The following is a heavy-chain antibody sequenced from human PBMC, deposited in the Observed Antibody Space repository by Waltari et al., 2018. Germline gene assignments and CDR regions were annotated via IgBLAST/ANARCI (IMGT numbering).Heavy chain of an antibody. CDR1: GFTFSSYW. CDR2: INGDGTTT. Sequence: EVRLVESGGGLVQPGGSLRFYCAASGFTFSSYWMHWVRKAPGKGLVWVSCINGDGTTTKYADSVKGRFTISRDNAKNTLYLQMNSLRAEDTAVYYCARLTVVSNNDYWGQGTLVTVSS. D-gene: IGHD1-20*01. CDR3: ARLTVVSNNDY. J-gene: IGHJ4*02. V-gene: IGHV3-74*01.